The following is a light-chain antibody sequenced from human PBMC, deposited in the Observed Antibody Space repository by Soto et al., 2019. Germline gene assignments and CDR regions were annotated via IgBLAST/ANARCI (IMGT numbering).Light chain of an antibody. CDR3: QQYNNWPLT. Sequence: EIVMTQSPATLSVSPGERATHSCSASQSVSNNLAWYQQKPGQAPRLLIYGASTRATGVPARFSGSGSGTDFTLTMSSLLSEDFAVYYCQQYNNWPLTFGQGTR. CDR2: GAS. J-gene: IGKJ5*01. CDR1: QSVSNN. V-gene: IGKV3-15*01.